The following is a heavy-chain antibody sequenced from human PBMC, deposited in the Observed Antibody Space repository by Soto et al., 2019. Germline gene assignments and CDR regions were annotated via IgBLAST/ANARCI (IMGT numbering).Heavy chain of an antibody. D-gene: IGHD1-26*01. V-gene: IGHV3-72*01. CDR1: GFPFSDLY. CDR3: LIVGDTRT. J-gene: IGHJ5*02. Sequence: EVQVVESGGGLVQPGGSLRLSCAASGFPFSDLYIDWVRQAPGKGLEWVARIRNKANYYTTDYAVSVKGRFTISRDDTKSSVYLQMNGQKSEDAAVYYCLIVGDTRTWGQGTLVSVSS. CDR2: IRNKANYYTT.